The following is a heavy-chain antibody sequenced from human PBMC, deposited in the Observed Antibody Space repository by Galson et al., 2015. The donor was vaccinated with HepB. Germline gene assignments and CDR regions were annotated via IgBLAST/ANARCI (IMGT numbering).Heavy chain of an antibody. V-gene: IGHV2-70*04. CDR1: GFSLSTHGMR. J-gene: IGHJ4*02. CDR3: ARIGSSNL. Sequence: PALVKPTQTLTLTCTLSGFSLSTHGMRVSWIRQPPGKALEWLARIDWDDGKFYSTSLKTRLTISKDTSKNQVILTMTNMDPVDTATYYCARIGSSNLWGRGTLVTVSS. CDR2: IDWDDGK. D-gene: IGHD6-13*01.